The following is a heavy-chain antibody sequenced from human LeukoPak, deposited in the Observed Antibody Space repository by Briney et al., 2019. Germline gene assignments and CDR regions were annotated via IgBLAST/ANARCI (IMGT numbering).Heavy chain of an antibody. CDR1: GFTLSNYG. CDR3: AKAPNGDYLGAFEFRR. D-gene: IGHD4-17*01. V-gene: IGHV3-23*01. CDR2: ISLGRT. Sequence: PGGSLRLSCAASGFTLSNYGMVWVRQAPGKGLEWVSGISLGRTYYAHSVKGRFTISSDNSNNILYLQMNSLRREDPTVYYCAKAPNGDYLGAFEFRRWGQGTLVTVSS. J-gene: IGHJ1*01.